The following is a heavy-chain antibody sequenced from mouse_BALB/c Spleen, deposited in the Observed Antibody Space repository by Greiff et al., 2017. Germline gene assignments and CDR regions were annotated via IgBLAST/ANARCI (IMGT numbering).Heavy chain of an antibody. CDR3: ARGEDGYWLAY. CDR2: IWGDGST. J-gene: IGHJ3*01. CDR1: GFSLTGYG. Sequence: QVQLQQSGPGLVAPSQSLSITCTASGFSLTGYGVNWVRQPPGKGLEWMGMIWGDGSTDYNSALKSRLSISNDNSKSQVFLKMNSLQTDDTARYYCARGEDGYWLAYWGQGTLVTVSA. D-gene: IGHD2-3*01. V-gene: IGHV2-6-7*01.